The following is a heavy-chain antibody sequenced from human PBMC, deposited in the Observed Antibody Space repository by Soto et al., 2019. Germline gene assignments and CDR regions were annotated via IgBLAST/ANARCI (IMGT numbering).Heavy chain of an antibody. V-gene: IGHV3-23*01. D-gene: IGHD6-19*01. J-gene: IGHJ3*02. CDR2: ISGSGGHT. CDR1: GVTFGSYA. CDR3: GKECVGYSSGWYGAFDI. Sequence: GGLMRLPSAAAGVTFGSYALSWVRQTPGKGLEWVSAISGSGGHTYYADSVKGRFTIARDNSKSTLYRRMSSLRAEDTAVYYCGKECVGYSSGWYGAFDIWGQGTRVTVSS.